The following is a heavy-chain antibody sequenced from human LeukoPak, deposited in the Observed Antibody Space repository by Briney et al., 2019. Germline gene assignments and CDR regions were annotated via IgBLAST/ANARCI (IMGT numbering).Heavy chain of an antibody. CDR1: GFTFSSYW. D-gene: IGHD3-22*01. CDR3: ARRRYYDGSCYLE. V-gene: IGHV4-39*01. J-gene: IGHJ1*01. Sequence: PGGSLRLSCAASGFTFSSYWMSWVRQPPGKGLEWIGTIYDSGRTYYSPSLKSRVTMSVDPSNNQFSLNLRSVTAADTAVYYCARRRYYDGSCYLEWGQGTLLSVSS. CDR2: IYDSGRT.